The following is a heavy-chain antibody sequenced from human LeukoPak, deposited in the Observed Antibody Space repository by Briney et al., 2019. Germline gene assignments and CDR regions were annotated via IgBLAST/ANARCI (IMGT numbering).Heavy chain of an antibody. J-gene: IGHJ4*02. Sequence: GGSLRLSCAASGFTFSSYSMSWVRQAPGKGLEWVANINQDGSEKYYVDSVKGRFTISRDNAKNSLYLQMNSLRAEDTAVYYCARDRVWTVLYWGQGVLVTVS. CDR1: GFTFSSYS. V-gene: IGHV3-7*01. CDR2: INQDGSEK. D-gene: IGHD6-13*01. CDR3: ARDRVWTVLY.